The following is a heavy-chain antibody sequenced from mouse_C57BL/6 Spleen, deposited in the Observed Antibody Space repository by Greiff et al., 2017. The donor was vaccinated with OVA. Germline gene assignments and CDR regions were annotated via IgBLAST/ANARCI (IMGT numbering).Heavy chain of an antibody. D-gene: IGHD1-1*01. J-gene: IGHJ1*03. CDR1: GYTFTTYP. CDR2: FHPYNDDT. CDR3: ARGQNYYGSSCAWYFGV. Sequence: VKLMESGAELVKPGASVKMSCKASGYTFTTYPIEWMKQNHGKSLEWIGNFHPYNDDTKYNETFKGKATLTVEKSSSTVYLELSRFTSDDSAVYCCARGQNYYGSSCAWYFGVWGRGTTVTVS. V-gene: IGHV1-47*01.